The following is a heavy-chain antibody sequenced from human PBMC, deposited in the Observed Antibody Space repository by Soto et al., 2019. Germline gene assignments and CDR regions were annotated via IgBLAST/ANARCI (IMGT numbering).Heavy chain of an antibody. Sequence: GGSLRLSCAASGFTFSSYSMNWVRQAPGKGLEWVSSISSGSSYIYYADSVKGRFTISRDNAKNSLYLQMNSLRAEDTAVYYCARAFPLDYYDSSGYYPLGYWGQGTLVTVSS. CDR2: ISSGSSYI. CDR1: GFTFSSYS. J-gene: IGHJ4*02. V-gene: IGHV3-21*01. D-gene: IGHD3-22*01. CDR3: ARAFPLDYYDSSGYYPLGY.